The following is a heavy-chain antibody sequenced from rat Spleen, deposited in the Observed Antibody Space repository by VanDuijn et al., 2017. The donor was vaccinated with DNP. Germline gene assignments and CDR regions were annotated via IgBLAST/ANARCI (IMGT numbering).Heavy chain of an antibody. Sequence: EVHLVESGGGLVQPGRSLKLSCVASGFTFSDYYMAWVRQAPTKGLEWVATISYDGSRTYYRDSVQGRFTISRDNAKSTLYLHMDSLRSEDTATYYCARHRSDSISMDAWGQGPSVTVSS. CDR3: ARHRSDSISMDA. J-gene: IGHJ4*01. V-gene: IGHV5-7*01. CDR2: ISYDGSRT. CDR1: GFTFSDYY. D-gene: IGHD1-2*01.